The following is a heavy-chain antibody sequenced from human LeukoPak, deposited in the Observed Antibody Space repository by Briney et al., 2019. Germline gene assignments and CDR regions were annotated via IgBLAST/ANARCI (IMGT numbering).Heavy chain of an antibody. Sequence: GGSLRLSCAASGFTFSSYGMHRVRQAPGKGLEWVAVIWYDGSDKYYADSVKGRFTISRDNSKNTLYLQMNSLRAEDTAVYYCARDAAGIVGATPLDYWGQGTLVTVSS. CDR1: GFTFSSYG. CDR3: ARDAAGIVGATPLDY. CDR2: IWYDGSDK. V-gene: IGHV3-33*01. J-gene: IGHJ4*02. D-gene: IGHD1-26*01.